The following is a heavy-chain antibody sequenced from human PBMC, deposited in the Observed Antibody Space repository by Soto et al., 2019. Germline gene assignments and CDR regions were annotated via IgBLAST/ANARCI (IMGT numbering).Heavy chain of an antibody. J-gene: IGHJ6*03. CDR2: IRSKAYGGTT. CDR1: GFTFGDYA. CDR3: TRDGPDPIAVAGTEDYYYYMDV. Sequence: GGSLRLSCTASGFTFGDYAMSWFRQAPGKGLEWVGFIRSKAYGGTTEYAASVKGRFTISRDDSKSIAYLQMNSLKTEDTAVYYCTRDGPDPIAVAGTEDYYYYMDVWGKGTTVTVSS. D-gene: IGHD6-19*01. V-gene: IGHV3-49*03.